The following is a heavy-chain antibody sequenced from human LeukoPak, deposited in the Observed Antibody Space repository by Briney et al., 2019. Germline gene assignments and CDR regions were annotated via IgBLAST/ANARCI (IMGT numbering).Heavy chain of an antibody. Sequence: GSLRLSCAASGSTFSGSAMHWVRQASGKGLEWVGRIRSKANSYATAYAASVKGRFTISRDDSKNTAYLQMNSLKTEDTAVYYCTRHVHSGAWFGELYRPSYGMDVWGQGTTVTVSS. CDR3: TRHVHSGAWFGELYRPSYGMDV. CDR2: IRSKANSYAT. D-gene: IGHD3-10*01. V-gene: IGHV3-73*01. J-gene: IGHJ6*02. CDR1: GSTFSGSA.